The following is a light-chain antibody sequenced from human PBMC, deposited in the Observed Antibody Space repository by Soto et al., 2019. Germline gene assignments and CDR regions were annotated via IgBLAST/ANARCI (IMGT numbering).Light chain of an antibody. Sequence: EILWTQSRGTLSLSPGERSTPSRMAIQSVGSDYFAWYQQKPGQDPRLLIFGASTRATGIQDRFSGSGAGAYFNLTISRLEPADFGVYYCQPYGSSHTFGTGKRLEIK. CDR1: QSVGSDY. CDR2: GAS. CDR3: QPYGSSHT. V-gene: IGKV3-20*01. J-gene: IGKJ5*01.